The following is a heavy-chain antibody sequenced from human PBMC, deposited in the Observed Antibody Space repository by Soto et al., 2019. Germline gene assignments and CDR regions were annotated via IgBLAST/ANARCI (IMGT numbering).Heavy chain of an antibody. CDR3: ARDCSGATCSLNY. Sequence: ASVKVSCKTSGYTFTSYGTSWVRQVPGQGLEWMGWISAYSGNINYAQKFQDRVTMTTDTSTGTAYMELRSLRSDDTAVYYCARDCSGATCSLNYWGQGTLVTV. CDR1: GYTFTSYG. D-gene: IGHD2-15*01. J-gene: IGHJ4*02. CDR2: ISAYSGNI. V-gene: IGHV1-18*01.